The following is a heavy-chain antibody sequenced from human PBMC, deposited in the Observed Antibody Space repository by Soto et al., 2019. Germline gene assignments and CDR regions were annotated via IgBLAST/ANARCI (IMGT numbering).Heavy chain of an antibody. V-gene: IGHV4-59*01. CDR3: ARTGGYYYGSGSYYWFDP. D-gene: IGHD3-10*01. Sequence: SETLSLTCTVSGGSISSYYWSWIRQPPGKGLEWIGYIYYSGSTNYNPSLKSRVTISVDTSKNQFSLKLSSVTAADTAVYYCARTGGYYYGSGSYYWFDPWGQGTLVTVPS. J-gene: IGHJ5*02. CDR2: IYYSGST. CDR1: GGSISSYY.